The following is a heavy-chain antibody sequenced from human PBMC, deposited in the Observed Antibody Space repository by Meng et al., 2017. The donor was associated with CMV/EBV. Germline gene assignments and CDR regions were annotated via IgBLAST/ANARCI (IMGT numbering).Heavy chain of an antibody. CDR2: IIPIFGTA. Sequence: SVKVSCKASGGTSSSYAISWVRQAPGQGLEWMGGIIPIFGTANYAQKFQGRVTITTDESTSTAYMELSSLRSEDTAVYYCARDRGLYSVAATNLIHYFDYWGQGTLVTVSS. CDR3: ARDRGLYSVAATNLIHYFDY. J-gene: IGHJ4*02. V-gene: IGHV1-69*05. D-gene: IGHD2-15*01. CDR1: GGTSSSYA.